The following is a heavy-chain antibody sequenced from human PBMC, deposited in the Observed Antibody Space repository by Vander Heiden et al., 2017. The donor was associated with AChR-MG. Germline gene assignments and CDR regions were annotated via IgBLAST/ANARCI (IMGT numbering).Heavy chain of an antibody. J-gene: IGHJ3*02. CDR2: ISGSGGST. D-gene: IGHD2-2*01. Sequence: EVQLLESGGGLVQPGGSPRLSCAASGFTFSSYAMGWVRQAPGKGVEWVSAISGSGGSTYYADSVKGRFTISRDNSKNTLYLQMNSLRAEDTAVYYCAKDTHSSTFFAFDIWGQGTMVTVSS. CDR1: GFTFSSYA. V-gene: IGHV3-23*01. CDR3: AKDTHSSTFFAFDI.